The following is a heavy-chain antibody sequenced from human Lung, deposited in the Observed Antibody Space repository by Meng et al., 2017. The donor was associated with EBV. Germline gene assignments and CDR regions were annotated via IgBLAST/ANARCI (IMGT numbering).Heavy chain of an antibody. CDR3: ARGRIKWLPLI. CDR1: GGSISSGGYN. V-gene: IGHV4-30-2*01. Sequence: QLRLPGSGPGLVKPSQNLSPPCPGSGGSISSGGYNWSWIRQPPGKGLEWIGEINHSGSTNYNPSLKSRVTISVDTSKNQFSLKLSSVTAADTAVYYCARGRIKWLPLIWGQGTLVTVSS. D-gene: IGHD5-12*01. J-gene: IGHJ4*02. CDR2: INHSGST.